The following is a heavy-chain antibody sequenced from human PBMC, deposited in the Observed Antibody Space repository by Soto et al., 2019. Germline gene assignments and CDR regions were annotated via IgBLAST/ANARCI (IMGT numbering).Heavy chain of an antibody. CDR2: ISGSGGST. V-gene: IGHV3-23*01. D-gene: IGHD2-15*01. J-gene: IGHJ4*02. CDR1: GFTFSSYA. CDR3: AKYIVVVVAAPSAVDY. Sequence: GGSLRLSCAASGFTFSSYAMSWVRQAPGKGLEWVSAISGSGGSTYYADSVKGRFTISRDNSKNTLYLQMNSLRAEDTAVYYCAKYIVVVVAAPSAVDYWGQGTLVTVSS.